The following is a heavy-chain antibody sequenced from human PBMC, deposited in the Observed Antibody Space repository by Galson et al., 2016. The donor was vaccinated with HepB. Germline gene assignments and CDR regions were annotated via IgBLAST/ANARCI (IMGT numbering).Heavy chain of an antibody. V-gene: IGHV1-69*13. D-gene: IGHD7-27*01. CDR3: ARTSNWVYWYFDL. Sequence: SVKVSCKASGGTFSSYAISWVRQAPGQGLEWMGGIIPIFGTANYAQTFQGRVTITADESTSTAYMELSSLKSEDTAVYYCARTSNWVYWYFDLWGRGTLVTVSA. CDR2: IIPIFGTA. CDR1: GGTFSSYA. J-gene: IGHJ2*01.